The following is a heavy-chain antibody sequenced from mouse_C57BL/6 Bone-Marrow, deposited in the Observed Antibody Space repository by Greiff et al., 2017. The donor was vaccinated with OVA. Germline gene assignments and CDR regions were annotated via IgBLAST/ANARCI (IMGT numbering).Heavy chain of an antibody. J-gene: IGHJ4*01. Sequence: QVQLKQPGAELVKPGASVKLSCKASGYTFTSYWMQWVKQRPGQGLEWIGEIDPSDSYTNYNQKFKGKATLTVDTSSSTAYMQLSSLTSEDSAVYYCANGYPYYYAMDYWGQGTSVTVSS. V-gene: IGHV1-50*01. D-gene: IGHD2-2*01. CDR3: ANGYPYYYAMDY. CDR1: GYTFTSYW. CDR2: IDPSDSYT.